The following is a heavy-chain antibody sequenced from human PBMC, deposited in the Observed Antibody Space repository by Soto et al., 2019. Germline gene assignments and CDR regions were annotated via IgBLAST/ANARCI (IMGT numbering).Heavy chain of an antibody. CDR3: AREEYSYGYYY. CDR2: IYYSGST. Sequence: SETLSLTCTVSGGSISSYYWSWIRQPPGKGLEWIGYIYYSGSTNYNPSLKSRVTISVDTSKNQFSLKLSSVTAADTAAYYCAREEYSYGYYYWAQGTLVTVSS. D-gene: IGHD5-18*01. J-gene: IGHJ4*02. V-gene: IGHV4-59*01. CDR1: GGSISSYY.